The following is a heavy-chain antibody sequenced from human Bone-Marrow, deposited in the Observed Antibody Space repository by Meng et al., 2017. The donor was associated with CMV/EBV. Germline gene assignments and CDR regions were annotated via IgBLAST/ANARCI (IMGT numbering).Heavy chain of an antibody. J-gene: IGHJ4*02. CDR3: ARRNYSNPHFDY. V-gene: IGHV3-11*04. Sequence: GESLKISCAASGFTFSDYYMSWIRQAPGKGLEWVSYISSSGSTIYYADSVKGRFTISRDNAKNSLYLQMNSLRAEDTAVYYCARRNYSNPHFDYWGQGTLVTVSS. D-gene: IGHD4-11*01. CDR2: ISSSGSTI. CDR1: GFTFSDYY.